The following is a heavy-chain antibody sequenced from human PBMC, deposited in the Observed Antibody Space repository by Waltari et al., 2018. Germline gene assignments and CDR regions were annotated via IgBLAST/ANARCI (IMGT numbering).Heavy chain of an antibody. CDR1: GYRLTSSW. D-gene: IGHD5-12*01. Sequence: EVQLVQSGAEVKKPGESLKVSWTGCGYRLTSSWNGWVRQMPGKGLEWMGIIYPGDSDTRYSPSFQGQVTISADKSISTAYLQWSSLKASDTAMYYCARRDGYNKPFDYWGQGTLVTVSS. CDR2: IYPGDSDT. J-gene: IGHJ4*02. CDR3: ARRDGYNKPFDY. V-gene: IGHV5-51*01.